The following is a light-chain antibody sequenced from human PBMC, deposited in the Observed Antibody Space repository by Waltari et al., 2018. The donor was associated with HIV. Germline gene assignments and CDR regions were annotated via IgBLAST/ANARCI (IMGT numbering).Light chain of an antibody. CDR3: QQYDDWPWT. CDR1: QSVSNS. J-gene: IGKJ1*01. CDR2: GAS. Sequence: EIVMTQSPATLSVSPGERATLSCRASQSVSNSLAWYQHKPGQAPRLLIYGASTRATGIPARFSGSGSGTEFTLTISSLQSEDFAVYFCQQYDDWPWTFGQGTRVEIK. V-gene: IGKV3-15*01.